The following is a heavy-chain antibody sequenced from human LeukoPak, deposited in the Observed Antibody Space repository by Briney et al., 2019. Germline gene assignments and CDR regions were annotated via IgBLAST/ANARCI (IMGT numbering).Heavy chain of an antibody. V-gene: IGHV6-1*01. CDR3: VRQREQVMLYYYFDL. D-gene: IGHD1-26*01. J-gene: IGHJ2*01. CDR1: GDSVSSDNAT. CDR2: TYFRSKWYN. Sequence: SQTLSLTCAVSGDSVSSDNATWNWIRQTPSRGLEWLGRTYFRSKWYNDFAASVRGRITINADTSKNQFSLQLNSVTPEDTAVYYCVRQREQVMLYYYFDLWGRGTLVTVSS.